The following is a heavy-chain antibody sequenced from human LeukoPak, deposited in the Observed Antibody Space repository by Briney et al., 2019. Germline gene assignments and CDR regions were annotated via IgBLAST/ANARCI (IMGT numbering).Heavy chain of an antibody. CDR2: IIPIFGTA. D-gene: IGHD5-18*01. CDR1: GGTFSSYA. V-gene: IGHV1-69*05. J-gene: IGHJ6*03. Sequence: ASVKVSCKASGGTFSSYAISRVRQAPGQGLEWMGGIIPIFGTANYAQKFQGRVTITTDESTSTAYMELSSLRSEDTAVYYCARAEYYSYGPAGGPKATSYYYYYMDVWGKGTTVTVSS. CDR3: ARAEYYSYGPAGGPKATSYYYYYMDV.